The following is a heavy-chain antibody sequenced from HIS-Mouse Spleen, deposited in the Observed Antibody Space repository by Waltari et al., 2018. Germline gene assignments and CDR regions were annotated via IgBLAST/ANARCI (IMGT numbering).Heavy chain of an antibody. CDR1: GGSISSRSYY. CDR2: IYYSGST. V-gene: IGHV4-39*07. J-gene: IGHJ2*01. CDR3: AREIPYSSSWYDWYFDL. D-gene: IGHD6-13*01. Sequence: QLQLQESGPGLVKPSETLSLTCTVAGGSISSRSYYWGWTRQPPGKRLEWIGSIYYSGSTYYNPSLKSRVTISVDTSKNQFSLKLSSVTAADTAVYYCAREIPYSSSWYDWYFDLWGRGTLVTVSS.